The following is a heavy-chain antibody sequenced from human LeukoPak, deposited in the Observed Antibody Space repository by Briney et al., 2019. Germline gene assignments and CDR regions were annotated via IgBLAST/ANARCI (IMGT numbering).Heavy chain of an antibody. V-gene: IGHV4-61*02. D-gene: IGHD3-22*01. Sequence: SQTLSLTXTVSGGSISSGSYYWSGIRQPAGKGLEWIGRIYTSGSTNYNPSLKSRVTISVDTSKNQFSLKLSSVTAADTAVYYCARARYYHSSGYYSNDAFDIWGQGTMVTVSS. CDR2: IYTSGST. CDR3: ARARYYHSSGYYSNDAFDI. J-gene: IGHJ3*02. CDR1: GGSISSGSYY.